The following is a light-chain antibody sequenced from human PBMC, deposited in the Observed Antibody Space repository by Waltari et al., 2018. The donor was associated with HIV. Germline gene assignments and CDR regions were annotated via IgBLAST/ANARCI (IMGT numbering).Light chain of an antibody. CDR3: QQRTNCPPLT. CDR1: QTVNSY. CDR2: YAS. J-gene: IGKJ4*01. Sequence: EIVLTPSPATLSSSPGGRATLSCQASQTVNSYLGWYQGKPSQAPRILIYYASTRATGIPARFSGSGSGTAFTLIFSSLEPEDSAFYYCQQRTNCPPLTFGGGTKLEIK. V-gene: IGKV3-11*01.